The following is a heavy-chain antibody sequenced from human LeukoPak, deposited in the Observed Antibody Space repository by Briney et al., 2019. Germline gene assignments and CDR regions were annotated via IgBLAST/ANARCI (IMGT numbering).Heavy chain of an antibody. CDR1: GYTFTSYG. Sequence: ASVKVSCKASGYTFTSYGISWVRQAPGQGLEWMGIINPSGGSTSYAQKFQGRVTMTRDMSTSTVYMELSSLRSEDTAVYYCARVSKLRGYYFDYWGQGTLVTVSS. CDR2: INPSGGST. CDR3: ARVSKLRGYYFDY. J-gene: IGHJ4*02. V-gene: IGHV1-46*01. D-gene: IGHD4-23*01.